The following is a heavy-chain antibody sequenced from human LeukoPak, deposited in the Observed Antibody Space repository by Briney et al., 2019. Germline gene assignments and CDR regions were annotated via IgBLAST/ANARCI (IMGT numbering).Heavy chain of an antibody. Sequence: GGSLRLSCVASGFTFSTFAMSWVRQAPGKGLEWVAVISGSGSDTYYADSVKGRFTISRDNSKNTVHLQMNSLRAEDTVMYYCARRAGDYSHPYDYWGQGTLVTVSS. CDR1: GFTFSTFA. CDR2: ISGSGSDT. CDR3: ARRAGDYSHPYDY. D-gene: IGHD3-22*01. V-gene: IGHV3-23*01. J-gene: IGHJ4*02.